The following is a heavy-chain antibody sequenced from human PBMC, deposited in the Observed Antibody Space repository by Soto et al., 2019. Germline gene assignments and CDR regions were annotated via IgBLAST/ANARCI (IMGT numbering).Heavy chain of an antibody. CDR3: ARGGRRSPGMDV. CDR1: GGSISSGGYY. V-gene: IGHV4-31*01. Sequence: QVQLQESGPGLVKPSQTLSLTCTVSGGSISSGGYYWSWIRQHPGKGLEWIGSIYYSGSTYYNPSLKSQVTIAVDTSKNQFSLKLSSVTAADTAVYYCARGGRRSPGMDVWGQGTTVTVSS. J-gene: IGHJ6*02. CDR2: IYYSGST.